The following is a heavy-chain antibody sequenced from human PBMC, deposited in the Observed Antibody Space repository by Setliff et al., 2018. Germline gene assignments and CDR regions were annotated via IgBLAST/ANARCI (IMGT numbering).Heavy chain of an antibody. CDR2: ISSSSYI. V-gene: IGHV3-21*04. CDR1: GFTFSSYW. J-gene: IGHJ3*02. CDR3: TRFGDRDGVGI. Sequence: GGSLRLSCAASGFTFSSYWMSWVRQAPGKGLEWVSSISSSSYIYYADSVKGRFTISRDNANKFLYLHMNSVRDEDTALYHCTRFGDRDGVGIWGQGTMVTVSS. D-gene: IGHD2-8*01.